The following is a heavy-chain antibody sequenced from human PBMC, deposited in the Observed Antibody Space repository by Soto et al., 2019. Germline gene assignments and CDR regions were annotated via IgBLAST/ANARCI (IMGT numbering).Heavy chain of an antibody. D-gene: IGHD6-19*01. CDR1: CDSISSSTFF. J-gene: IGHJ4*02. Sequence: TSETLSLTRTVSCDSISSSTFFWGWGPPPPGKGLGWIGSIYYSGSIYYSGSTFYNPSLKSRVTVSVDTSKNHFSLKLSSVTAADTAVYYCSTTIYSGGWSRDNWGQGTLVTXSS. CDR2: IYYSGSIYYSGST. V-gene: IGHV4-39*02. CDR3: STTIYSGGWSRDN.